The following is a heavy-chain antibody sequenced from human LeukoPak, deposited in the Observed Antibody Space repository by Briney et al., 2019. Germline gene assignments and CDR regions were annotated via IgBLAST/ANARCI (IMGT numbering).Heavy chain of an antibody. CDR1: GFTFSSYE. CDR3: AKDFLRIYGDYDDYYYYYMDV. CDR2: ISSSGSPI. J-gene: IGHJ6*03. Sequence: PGGSLRLSCAASGFTFSSYEMNWVRQAPGKGLEWISYISSSGSPIYYADSVKGRFTISRDNAKNTLYLQMNSLRAEDTAVYYCAKDFLRIYGDYDDYYYYYMDVWGKGTTVTVSS. D-gene: IGHD4-17*01. V-gene: IGHV3-48*03.